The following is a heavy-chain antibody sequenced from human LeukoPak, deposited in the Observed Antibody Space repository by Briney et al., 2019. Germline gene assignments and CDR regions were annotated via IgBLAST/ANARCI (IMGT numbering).Heavy chain of an antibody. CDR2: INWNGGST. CDR1: GFTFDDYG. J-gene: IGHJ4*02. D-gene: IGHD3-10*01. V-gene: IGHV3-20*04. Sequence: GGSLRLSCAASGFTFDDYGMSWVRQAPGKGLEWVSGINWNGGSTGYADSVKGRFTISRDNSKNTLYLQMNSLRAEDTAVYYCAKDLMVRGVVAEIDYWGQGTLVTVSS. CDR3: AKDLMVRGVVAEIDY.